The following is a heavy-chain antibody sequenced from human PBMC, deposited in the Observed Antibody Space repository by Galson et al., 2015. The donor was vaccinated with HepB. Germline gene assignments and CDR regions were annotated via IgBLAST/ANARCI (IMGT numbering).Heavy chain of an antibody. J-gene: IGHJ4*02. CDR2: INPSGGST. CDR3: ARGALQSGYYPPPLQPHFDY. D-gene: IGHD3-3*01. Sequence: SVKVSCKASGYTFTSYYMHWVRQAPGQGLEWMGIINPSGGSTSYTQKFQGRVTMTRDTSTSTVYMELSRMRSEDTAVYYFARGALQSGYYPPPLQPHFDYWGQGALGTVSA. V-gene: IGHV1-46*01. CDR1: GYTFTSYY.